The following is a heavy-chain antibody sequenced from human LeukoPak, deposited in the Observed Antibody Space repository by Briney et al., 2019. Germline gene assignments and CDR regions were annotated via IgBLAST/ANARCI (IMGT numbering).Heavy chain of an antibody. CDR2: IYTSGST. CDR3: ARPLGGAFDI. V-gene: IGHV4-61*02. J-gene: IGHJ3*02. Sequence: SQTLSLTCTVSGGSISSGSYYWSWIRQPAGKGLEWIGRIYTSGSTNYNPSLKSRVTISVDTSKNQFSLKLSSVTAADTAVYYCARPLGGAFDIWGQGTMVTVSS. CDR1: GGSISSGSYY.